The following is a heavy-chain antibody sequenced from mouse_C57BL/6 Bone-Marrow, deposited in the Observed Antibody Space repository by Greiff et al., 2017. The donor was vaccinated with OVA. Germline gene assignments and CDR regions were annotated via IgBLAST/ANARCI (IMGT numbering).Heavy chain of an antibody. CDR1: GYTFTDYY. Sequence: EVQLQQSGPELVKPGASVKISCKASGYTFTDYYMNWVKQSHGKSLEWIGDINPNNGGTSYNQKFKGKATLTVDKSSSTAYMELRSLTSEDSAVYYCARLRGFAYWGQGTLVTVSA. J-gene: IGHJ3*01. V-gene: IGHV1-26*01. CDR3: ARLRGFAY. CDR2: INPNNGGT.